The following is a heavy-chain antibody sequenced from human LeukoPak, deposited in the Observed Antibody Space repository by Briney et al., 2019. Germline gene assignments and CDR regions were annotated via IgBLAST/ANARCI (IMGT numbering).Heavy chain of an antibody. Sequence: SETLSLTCTVSGGSISSYYWSWIRQPPGKGLEWIGYIYYSGSTNYNPSLKSRVTISVDTSKNQFSLKLSSVTAADTAVYYCARASYDGYSYGYSFDYWGQGTLVTVSS. J-gene: IGHJ4*02. CDR2: IYYSGST. CDR3: ARASYDGYSYGYSFDY. D-gene: IGHD5-18*01. V-gene: IGHV4-59*01. CDR1: GGSISSYY.